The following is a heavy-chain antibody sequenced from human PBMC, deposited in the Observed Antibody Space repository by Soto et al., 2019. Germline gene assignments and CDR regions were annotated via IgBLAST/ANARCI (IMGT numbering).Heavy chain of an antibody. J-gene: IGHJ6*02. CDR3: AKDREYYYDSSGYGMDV. CDR2: ISGSGGST. Sequence: TGGSLRLSCAASGFTFSSYAMSWVRPAPGKGLEWVSAISGSGGSTYYADSVKGRFTISRDNSKNTLYLQMNSLRAEDTAVYYCAKDREYYYDSSGYGMDVWGQGTTVTVSS. CDR1: GFTFSSYA. D-gene: IGHD3-22*01. V-gene: IGHV3-23*01.